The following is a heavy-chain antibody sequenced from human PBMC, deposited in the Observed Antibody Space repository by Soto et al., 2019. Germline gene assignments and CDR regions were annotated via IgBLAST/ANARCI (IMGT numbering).Heavy chain of an antibody. CDR2: ISSSSAII. Sequence: GGSLRLSCAASGFNFRDYYMSWIRQAPGKGLEWLSYISSSSAIIYYADSVKGRFTISRDNAKDSLFLQMSSLRAEDTAVYYCAKTRPYCRNGVRKFSFFDYWGQGTLVTVSS. J-gene: IGHJ4*02. D-gene: IGHD2-8*01. CDR3: AKTRPYCRNGVRKFSFFDY. V-gene: IGHV3-11*01. CDR1: GFNFRDYY.